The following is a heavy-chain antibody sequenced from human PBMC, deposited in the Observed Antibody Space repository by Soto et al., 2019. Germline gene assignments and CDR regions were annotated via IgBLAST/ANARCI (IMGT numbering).Heavy chain of an antibody. D-gene: IGHD3-22*01. J-gene: IGHJ5*02. V-gene: IGHV4-39*01. Sequence: SETLSLTCTVSGGSISSDTYFWGWIRQPPGKGLEWIGSAFYSGITNYNPSLKSRVTISIDTSMNQFSLKLASVTAADTALYSCARVSFDSSDYTTNWFDPGGKGTLVTVSS. CDR3: ARVSFDSSDYTTNWFDP. CDR1: GGSISSDTYF. CDR2: AFYSGIT.